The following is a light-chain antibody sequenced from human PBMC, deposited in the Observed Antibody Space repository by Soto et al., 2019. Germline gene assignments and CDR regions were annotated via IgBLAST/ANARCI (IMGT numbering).Light chain of an antibody. J-gene: IGLJ1*01. V-gene: IGLV3-21*04. CDR1: NIGGKT. CDR2: YDT. CDR3: QVWDSDSDHQV. Sequence: SYELTQPPSVSVAPGKTATITCGGDNIGGKTVHWYQQKPDQAPVLIIYYDTHRPSGIPARFSGSNSGSTATLTISRVEAGDEADYYCQVWDSDSDHQVFGTGTKVTVL.